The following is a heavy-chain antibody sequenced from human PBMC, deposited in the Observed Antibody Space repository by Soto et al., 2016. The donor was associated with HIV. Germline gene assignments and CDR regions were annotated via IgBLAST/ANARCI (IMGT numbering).Heavy chain of an antibody. CDR3: ARELHMFSPSGNYWYFDL. V-gene: IGHV4-31*03. Sequence: HVQLQESGPRLVKPSQTLSLTCTVSGDSITSGGYFWSWIRQQPGKGLEWIGYIYDSGSTFYNPSLKNRVVISIDRSRNRFFLKVNGMTAADTAIYYCARELHMFSPSGNYWYFDLWAWHPSHCLL. CDR2: IYDSGST. D-gene: IGHD1-26*01. J-gene: IGHJ2*01. CDR1: GDSITSGGYF.